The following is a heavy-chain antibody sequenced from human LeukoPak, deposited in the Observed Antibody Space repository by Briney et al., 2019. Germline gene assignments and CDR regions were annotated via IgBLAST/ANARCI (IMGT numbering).Heavy chain of an antibody. CDR2: ISGSGGST. Sequence: HPGGSLRLSCAASGFTLSSYAMSWVRQAPGKGLEWVSAISGSGGSTYYADSVKGRFTISRDNSKNTLYLQMNSLRAEDTAVYYCAKAEGSTRPKYYYYGMDVWGQGTTVTVSS. J-gene: IGHJ6*02. D-gene: IGHD2-2*01. V-gene: IGHV3-23*01. CDR1: GFTLSSYA. CDR3: AKAEGSTRPKYYYYGMDV.